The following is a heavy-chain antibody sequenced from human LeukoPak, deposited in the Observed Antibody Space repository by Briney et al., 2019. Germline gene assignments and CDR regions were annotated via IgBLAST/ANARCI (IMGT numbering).Heavy chain of an antibody. Sequence: PSETLSLTCTVSGGSVSSGSYYWSWIRQPPGKGLERIGYIYYSGSTNYNPSLKSRVTISVDTSKNQFSLKLSSVTAADTAVYYCARGSGSYPTLFDYWGQGTLVTVSS. J-gene: IGHJ4*02. D-gene: IGHD1-26*01. CDR3: ARGSGSYPTLFDY. CDR2: IYYSGST. V-gene: IGHV4-61*01. CDR1: GGSVSSGSYY.